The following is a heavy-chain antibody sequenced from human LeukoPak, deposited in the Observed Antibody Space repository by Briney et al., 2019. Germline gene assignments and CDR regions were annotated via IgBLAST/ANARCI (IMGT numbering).Heavy chain of an antibody. V-gene: IGHV3-21*01. CDR3: ARDGVYSSSWYQPPDY. D-gene: IGHD6-13*01. CDR2: ISSSSSYI. Sequence: GGSLRLSCAASGFTFSSYSMNWVRQAPGKGVEWVSSISSSSSYIYYADSVKGRFTISRDNAKNSLYLQMNSLRAEDTAVYYCARDGVYSSSWYQPPDYWGQGTLVTVSS. J-gene: IGHJ4*02. CDR1: GFTFSSYS.